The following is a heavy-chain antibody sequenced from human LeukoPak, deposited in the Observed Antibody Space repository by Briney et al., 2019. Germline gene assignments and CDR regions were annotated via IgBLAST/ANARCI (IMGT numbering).Heavy chain of an antibody. J-gene: IGHJ5*02. D-gene: IGHD3-3*01. Sequence: PSETLSLTCTVSGGSISISNYYWGWIRQPPGKGLEWIGSFYYSGSTYYNPSLKSRVTISVDTSKNQFSLKLSSVTAADTAVYYCARDKEWLLDNWFDPWGQGTLVTVSS. CDR2: FYYSGST. V-gene: IGHV4-39*07. CDR1: GGSISISNYY. CDR3: ARDKEWLLDNWFDP.